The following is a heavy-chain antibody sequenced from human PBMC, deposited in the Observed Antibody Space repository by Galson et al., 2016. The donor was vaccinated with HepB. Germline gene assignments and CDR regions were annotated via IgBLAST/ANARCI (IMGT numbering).Heavy chain of an antibody. CDR3: AKEVAGSGSYDN. J-gene: IGHJ4*02. CDR1: GDTFSGDY. Sequence: SVKVSCKASGDTFSGDYVHWVRQAPGQGLVFMAWIRPSTGDTKYAQRFQGRVSVTRDTSISTAYMELSSLTSDDTAVYYCAKEVAGSGSYDNWGQGALVTVSS. CDR2: IRPSTGDT. D-gene: IGHD6-19*01. V-gene: IGHV1-2*02.